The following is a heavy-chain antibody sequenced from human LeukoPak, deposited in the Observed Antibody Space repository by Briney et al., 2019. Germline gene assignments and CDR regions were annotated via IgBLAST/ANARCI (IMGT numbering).Heavy chain of an antibody. V-gene: IGHV1-3*01. CDR3: ARDVWGVILAFDP. D-gene: IGHD3-16*02. J-gene: IGHJ5*02. CDR1: GYTFTSDA. CDR2: INAGNGNT. Sequence: GASVKVSCKASGYTFTSDAMHWVRQAPGQRLEWMGWINAGNGNTKYSQKFQGRVTITRDTSASTAYMELSSLRSEDTAVYYCARDVWGVILAFDPWGQGTLVTVSS.